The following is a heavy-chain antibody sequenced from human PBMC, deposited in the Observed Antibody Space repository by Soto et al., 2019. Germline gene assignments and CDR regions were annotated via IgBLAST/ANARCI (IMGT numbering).Heavy chain of an antibody. Sequence: ASVKVSCKASGYSFTSYAIYWVRQAPGQRLEWMGWINAGNGNTKSSQKFHGRVTITSDTSASTAYMGLSSLRSDDTAVYYGAGPLGPEILKDYYFVLDVWGQGTMVTVSS. CDR2: INAGNGNT. J-gene: IGHJ6*01. V-gene: IGHV1-3*01. D-gene: IGHD3-16*01. CDR3: AGPLGPEILKDYYFVLDV. CDR1: GYSFTSYA.